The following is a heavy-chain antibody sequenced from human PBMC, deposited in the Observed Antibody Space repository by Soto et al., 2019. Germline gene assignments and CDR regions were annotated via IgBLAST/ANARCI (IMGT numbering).Heavy chain of an antibody. Sequence: QLQLQESGPGLVKPSETLSLTCTVSGGSISSSSYYWGWIRQPPGKGLEWIGSIYYSGSTYSNPSLQSRVTISVDTSKNQFSLKLSSVTAADTAVYYCARGGAYCGGDCYSAFDIWGQGTMVTVSS. CDR3: ARGGAYCGGDCYSAFDI. D-gene: IGHD2-21*02. V-gene: IGHV4-39*01. J-gene: IGHJ3*02. CDR2: IYYSGST. CDR1: GGSISSSSYY.